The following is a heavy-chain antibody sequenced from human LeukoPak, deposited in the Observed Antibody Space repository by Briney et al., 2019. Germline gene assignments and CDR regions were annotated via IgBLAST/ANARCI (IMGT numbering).Heavy chain of an antibody. Sequence: GGSLRLSCAASGFTVSSNYMSWVRQAPGKGLEWVSVIYSGGSTYYADSVKGRFTISRDNSKNTLYLQMNSLRAEDTAVYYCARATSMIVGAIEEYYFDYWGQGTLVTVSS. V-gene: IGHV3-53*01. CDR1: GFTVSSNY. D-gene: IGHD1-26*01. CDR2: IYSGGST. CDR3: ARATSMIVGAIEEYYFDY. J-gene: IGHJ4*02.